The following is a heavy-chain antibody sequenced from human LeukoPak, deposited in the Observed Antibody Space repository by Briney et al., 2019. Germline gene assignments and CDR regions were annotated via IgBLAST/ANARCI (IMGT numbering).Heavy chain of an antibody. V-gene: IGHV4-39*01. J-gene: IGHJ6*02. CDR1: GGSISSSSYY. D-gene: IGHD6-19*01. CDR3: ASSGPRTQSYYYYGMDV. CDR2: MYYSGST. Sequence: SETLSLTCTVSGGSISSSSYYWGWIRQPPGRGLEWIGTMYYSGSTYYNPSLKSRVTISVDTSQNQFSLKLSSVTAADTAVYYCASSGPRTQSYYYYGMDVWGQGTTVTVSS.